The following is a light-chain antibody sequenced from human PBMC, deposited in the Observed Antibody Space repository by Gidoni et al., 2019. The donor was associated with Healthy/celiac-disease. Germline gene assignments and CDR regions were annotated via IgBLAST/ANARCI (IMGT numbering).Light chain of an antibody. CDR3: GTWDSSLSVYVV. CDR2: YNN. CDR1: SSNIGNNY. Sequence: QSVLTQPPSVSAAPGQKVTISCSGSSSNIGNNYVSWYQQLPGTAPKLLIYYNNKRPSGIPDRFSGSKSGTSATLGITGLQTGDEADYYCGTWDSSLSVYVVFGGGTKLTVL. V-gene: IGLV1-51*01. J-gene: IGLJ2*01.